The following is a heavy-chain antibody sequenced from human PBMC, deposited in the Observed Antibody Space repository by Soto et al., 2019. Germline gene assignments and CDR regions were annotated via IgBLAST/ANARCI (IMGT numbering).Heavy chain of an antibody. CDR1: GGSISSYY. CDR2: LYDSGST. J-gene: IGHJ5*02. V-gene: IGHV4-59*01. CDR3: AREYYDILTGYYSEGTNWFDP. D-gene: IGHD3-9*01. Sequence: PSETLSLTCTVSGGSISSYYWTWIRQPPGKGLEWIGSLYDSGSTKYNPSLKSRVTISVDTSKNQFSLKLSSVTAADTAVYYCAREYYDILTGYYSEGTNWFDPWGQGSLVTVSS.